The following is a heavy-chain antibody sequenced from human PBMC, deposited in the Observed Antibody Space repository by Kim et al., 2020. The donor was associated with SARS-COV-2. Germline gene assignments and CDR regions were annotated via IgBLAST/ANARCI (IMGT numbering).Heavy chain of an antibody. CDR3: ARDHRGRGAPFDY. CDR2: IYHSGST. Sequence: SETLSLTCAVSGGSISSSNWWSWVRQPPGKGLEWIGEIYHSGSTNYNPSLKSRVTISVDKSKNQFSLKLSSVTAADTAVYYCARDHRGRGAPFDYWGQGTLVTVSS. J-gene: IGHJ4*02. V-gene: IGHV4-4*02. CDR1: GGSISSSNW. D-gene: IGHD3-16*01.